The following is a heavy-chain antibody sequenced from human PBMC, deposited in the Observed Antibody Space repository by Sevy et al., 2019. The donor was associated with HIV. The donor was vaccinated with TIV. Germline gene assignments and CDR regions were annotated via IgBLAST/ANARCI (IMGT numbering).Heavy chain of an antibody. CDR2: ISSSSSHI. V-gene: IGHV3-21*01. D-gene: IGHD6-13*01. Sequence: GGSLRLSCAASGFTFSSYAMNWVRQAPGKGLEWVSSISSSSSHIYAVDSLKGRFTISRDNAKNSLLLQMNSLRAEDTAIYYCARVAADDPDFYYYGMDVWGQGTTVTVSS. J-gene: IGHJ6*02. CDR1: GFTFSSYA. CDR3: ARVAADDPDFYYYGMDV.